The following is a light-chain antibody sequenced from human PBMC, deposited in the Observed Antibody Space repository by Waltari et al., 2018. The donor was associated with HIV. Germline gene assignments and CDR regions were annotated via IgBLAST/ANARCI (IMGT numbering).Light chain of an antibody. CDR2: DVN. CDR3: GSHSTDTTLV. J-gene: IGLJ2*01. CDR1: GDDVGGYDY. Sequence: HSALTQPASVSGSPGQSIAISYTGTGDDVGGYDYVSWYQHHPGNAPKLILYDVNIRPAGVSDRFAGSKSGNTASLTISGLQAEDEADYYSGSHSTDTTLVFGGGTKLTV. V-gene: IGLV2-14*03.